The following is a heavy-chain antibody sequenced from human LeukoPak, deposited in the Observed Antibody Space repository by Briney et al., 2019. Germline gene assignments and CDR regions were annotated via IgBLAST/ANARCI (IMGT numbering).Heavy chain of an antibody. J-gene: IGHJ4*02. CDR2: IYTSEST. CDR3: ARDEVAGRFDY. CDR1: GGSLSSGSYY. D-gene: IGHD6-19*01. V-gene: IGHV4-61*02. Sequence: PSETLSLTSTVSGGSLSSGSYYSSWIRQPAGKGLEWIGRIYTSESTNYNPSLKSRVTISVDTSKNQFSLKLSSVTAADTAVYYCARDEVAGRFDYWGQGTLVTVSS.